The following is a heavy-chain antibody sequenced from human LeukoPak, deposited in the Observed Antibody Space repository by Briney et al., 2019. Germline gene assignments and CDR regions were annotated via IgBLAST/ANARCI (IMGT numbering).Heavy chain of an antibody. J-gene: IGHJ4*02. D-gene: IGHD2-2*01. CDR1: GYIFTSYG. V-gene: IGHV1-18*01. CDR3: ARDWASNSYRWVFDY. Sequence: ASVKVSCKASGYIFTSYGLSWVRQAPGLGLEWMGWISAYNGNTNYAQKLQGRVTVTTDTSTSTAYMELRSLRSDDTAIYYCARDWASNSYRWVFDYWGQGTLVTVSS. CDR2: ISAYNGNT.